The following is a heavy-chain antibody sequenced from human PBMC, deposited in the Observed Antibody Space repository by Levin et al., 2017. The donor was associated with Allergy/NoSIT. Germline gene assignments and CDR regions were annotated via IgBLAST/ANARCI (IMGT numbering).Heavy chain of an antibody. CDR3: AVYNYYDSGTYYHYFDH. J-gene: IGHJ4*02. D-gene: IGHD3-10*01. V-gene: IGHV2-5*02. Sequence: GSGPTLVKPTQTLTLTCSFSGFSFSSIGVGVGWIRQPPGKALEWLAHIYWDGDVRYRTSLKSRLTVTKDTSKNQVVLTLANADPVDSAPFYCAVYNYYDSGTYYHYFDHWGPGTLVTVSS. CDR1: GFSFSSIGVG. CDR2: IYWDGDV.